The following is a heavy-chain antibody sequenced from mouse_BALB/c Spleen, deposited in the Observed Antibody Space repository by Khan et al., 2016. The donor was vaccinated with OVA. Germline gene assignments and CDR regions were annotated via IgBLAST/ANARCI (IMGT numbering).Heavy chain of an antibody. CDR3: ARRYAMDY. CDR2: ISSGGSYT. V-gene: IGHV5-6*01. CDR1: GFTFSSYG. J-gene: IGHJ4*01. Sequence: EVQLVESGGDLVKPGGSLKLSCAASGFTFSSYGMSWVRQTPDKRLEWVATISSGGSYTYYPDSVKGRSTITRDNANKTSYLQMSSLKSEVTAMYYCARRYAMDYWGQGTSVTVSS.